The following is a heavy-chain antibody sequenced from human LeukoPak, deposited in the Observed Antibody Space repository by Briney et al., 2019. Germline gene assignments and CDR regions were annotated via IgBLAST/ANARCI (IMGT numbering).Heavy chain of an antibody. Sequence: GGSLRLSCAASGFTFSSYAMSWVRQAPGKGLEWVSAISGSGGSTYYADSVKGRFTISRDNSKNTLYMQMNSLRAEDTAIYHCARDPRPGYSSGWSYFDSWGRGTLVTVSS. CDR3: ARDPRPGYSSGWSYFDS. CDR2: ISGSGGST. D-gene: IGHD6-19*01. V-gene: IGHV3-23*01. CDR1: GFTFSSYA. J-gene: IGHJ4*02.